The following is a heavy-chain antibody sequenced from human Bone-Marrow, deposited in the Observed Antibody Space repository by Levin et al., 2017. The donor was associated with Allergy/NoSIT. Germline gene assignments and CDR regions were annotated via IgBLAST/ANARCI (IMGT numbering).Heavy chain of an antibody. J-gene: IGHJ6*03. D-gene: IGHD2-21*02. Sequence: RAGGSLRLSCTASRFTFSDYYMSWVRQAPGKGLEWVSYISSSSDYTSYADSVKGRFTISRDNAKNSLYLQMNSLRAEDTAVYYCAREVTPYYYVDVWGKGTTVTVSS. CDR2: ISSSSDYT. CDR1: RFTFSDYY. V-gene: IGHV3-11*05. CDR3: AREVTPYYYVDV.